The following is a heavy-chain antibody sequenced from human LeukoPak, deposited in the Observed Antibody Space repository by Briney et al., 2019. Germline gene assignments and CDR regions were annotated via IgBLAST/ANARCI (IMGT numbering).Heavy chain of an antibody. CDR2: ISNDGNNK. CDR3: ARPDDSESFYRAIHY. V-gene: IGHV3-30*04. CDR1: GFSFNSYP. J-gene: IGHJ4*02. D-gene: IGHD3-10*01. Sequence: GGSLRLSCAASGFSFNSYPMHWVRQAPGKGLEWVAVISNDGNNKYYADSVKGRFTISRDNSNNTLSLQMNGLRVEDTAVYYCARPDDSESFYRAIHYWGRGTLVTVSS.